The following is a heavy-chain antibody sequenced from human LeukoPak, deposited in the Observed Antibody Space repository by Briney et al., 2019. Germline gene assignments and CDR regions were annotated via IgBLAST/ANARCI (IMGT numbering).Heavy chain of an antibody. V-gene: IGHV3-48*03. Sequence: PGGSLRLSWAASGFTFSSYEMNWVGQAPGKGLEGVSYISSSGSTIYYADSVKGRFTISRDNAKNSLYLQMNSLRAEDTAVYYCAELGITMIGGVWGKGTTVTISS. J-gene: IGHJ6*04. D-gene: IGHD3-10*02. CDR2: ISSSGSTI. CDR1: GFTFSSYE. CDR3: AELGITMIGGV.